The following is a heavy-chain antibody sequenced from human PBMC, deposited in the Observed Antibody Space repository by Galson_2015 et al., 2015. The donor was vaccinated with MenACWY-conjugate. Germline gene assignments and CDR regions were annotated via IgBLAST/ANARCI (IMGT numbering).Heavy chain of an antibody. CDR2: INHSGST. Sequence: ETLSLTCAVYGGSFSGYYWSWIRQPPGKGLEWIGEINHSGSTNYNPSLKSRVTISVDTSKNQFSLKLSSVTAADTAVYYCARPDTSERKFWDYGDYGDAFDIWGQGTMVTVSS. CDR1: GGSFSGYY. D-gene: IGHD4-17*01. CDR3: ARPDTSERKFWDYGDYGDAFDI. J-gene: IGHJ3*02. V-gene: IGHV4-34*01.